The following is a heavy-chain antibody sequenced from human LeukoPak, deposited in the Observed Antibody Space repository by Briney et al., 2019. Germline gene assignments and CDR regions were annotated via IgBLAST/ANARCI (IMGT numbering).Heavy chain of an antibody. J-gene: IGHJ3*02. D-gene: IGHD3-10*01. V-gene: IGHV5-51*01. CDR1: GYSFTSYW. CDR2: IYPGDSDT. Sequence: GESLKISCKGSGYSFTSYWIGWVRQMPGKGLEWMGIIYPGDSDTRYCPSFQGQVTISADKSISTAYLQWSSLKASDTAMYYCARHYYGSGSSEDAFDIWGQGTMVTVSS. CDR3: ARHYYGSGSSEDAFDI.